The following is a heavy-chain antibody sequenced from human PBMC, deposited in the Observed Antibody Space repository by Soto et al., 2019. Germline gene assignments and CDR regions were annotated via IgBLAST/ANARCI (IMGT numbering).Heavy chain of an antibody. CDR1: GGSFSGYY. J-gene: IGHJ4*02. CDR2: INHSGST. D-gene: IGHD1-26*01. CDR3: ARGKRSGSQLY. Sequence: QVQLQQWGAGLLKPSETLSLTCAVYGGSFSGYYWSWIRQPPGKGLEWIGEINHSGSTNYNPSLKSGVIISVDTSKNQFSLKLSSVTAADTAVYYCARGKRSGSQLYWGQVTLVTVSS. V-gene: IGHV4-34*01.